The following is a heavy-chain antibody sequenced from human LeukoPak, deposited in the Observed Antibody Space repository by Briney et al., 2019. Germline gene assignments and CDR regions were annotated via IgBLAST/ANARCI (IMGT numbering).Heavy chain of an antibody. CDR2: IKQDGSEK. V-gene: IGHV3-7*01. CDR1: GFTFSSYW. Sequence: PGGSLRLSCAASGFTFSSYWMSWVRQAPGKGLEWVANIKQDGSEKYYVDSVKGRFTISRDNAKNSLYLQMNSLRAEDTAVYYCARGPVSDTMVRGVNYYYYYMDVWGKGTTVTISS. J-gene: IGHJ6*03. CDR3: ARGPVSDTMVRGVNYYYYYMDV. D-gene: IGHD3-10*01.